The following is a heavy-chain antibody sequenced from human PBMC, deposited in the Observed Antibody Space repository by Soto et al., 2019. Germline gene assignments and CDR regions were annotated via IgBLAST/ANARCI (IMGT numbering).Heavy chain of an antibody. D-gene: IGHD2-15*01. V-gene: IGHV4-61*01. CDR3: AREREYCSGGSCYSILDY. Sequence: PSETLSLTCTVSGGPVSSGSYYWSWIRQPPGKGLEWIGYIYYSGSTNYNPSLKSRVTISVDTSKNQFSLKLSSVTAADTAVYYCAREREYCSGGSCYSILDYWGQGTLVTVSS. J-gene: IGHJ4*02. CDR1: GGPVSSGSYY. CDR2: IYYSGST.